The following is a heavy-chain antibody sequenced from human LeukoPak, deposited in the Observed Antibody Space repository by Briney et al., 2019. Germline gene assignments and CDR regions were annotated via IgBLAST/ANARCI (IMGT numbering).Heavy chain of an antibody. Sequence: ASVKVSCKASGYTFISYGVSWVRQAPGQGLEWMGWISGYNGNTNYAQTFQGRLTMTTDTSTSTAYMELRSLRSDDTAVYYCARVDDYGDYHYFDYWGQGTLVTVSS. CDR3: ARVDDYGDYHYFDY. V-gene: IGHV1-18*01. CDR2: ISGYNGNT. D-gene: IGHD4-17*01. CDR1: GYTFISYG. J-gene: IGHJ4*02.